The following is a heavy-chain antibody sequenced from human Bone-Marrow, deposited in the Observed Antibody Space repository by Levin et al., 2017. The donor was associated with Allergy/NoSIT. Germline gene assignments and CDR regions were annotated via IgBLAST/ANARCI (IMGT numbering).Heavy chain of an antibody. Sequence: ESLKISCTVSGGSISNYYWSWVWQPPGKGLEWIGYVYHSGSTKYNPSLKSRVTISVDASKKHFSLNLTSVAPADTGVYYCARALGYSYPFDSWGQGILVTVSS. D-gene: IGHD5-18*01. J-gene: IGHJ4*02. CDR2: VYHSGST. CDR1: GGSISNYY. CDR3: ARALGYSYPFDS. V-gene: IGHV4-59*01.